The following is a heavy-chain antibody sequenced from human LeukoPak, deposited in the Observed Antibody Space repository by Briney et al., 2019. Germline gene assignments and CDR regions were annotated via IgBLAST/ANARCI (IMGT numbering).Heavy chain of an antibody. CDR1: GGTFSSYA. D-gene: IGHD2-2*01. Sequence: ASVKVSCKASGGTFSSYAIGWVRLAPGQGLEWMGGIIPIFGTANYAQKFQGRVTITTDESTSTAYMELSSLRSEDTAVYYCARGYCSSTSCYHWFDPWGQGTLVTVSS. J-gene: IGHJ5*02. V-gene: IGHV1-69*05. CDR3: ARGYCSSTSCYHWFDP. CDR2: IIPIFGTA.